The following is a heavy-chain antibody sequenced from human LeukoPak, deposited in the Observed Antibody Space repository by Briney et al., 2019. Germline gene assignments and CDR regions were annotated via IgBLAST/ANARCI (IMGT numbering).Heavy chain of an antibody. D-gene: IGHD3-22*01. CDR1: GYTFTSYG. CDR2: ISAYSGNT. J-gene: IGHJ3*02. CDR3: ARDQAGYYYDSSGRPVGDAFDI. Sequence: ASVKVSCKASGYTFTSYGISWVRQAPGQGLEWMGWISAYSGNTNYAQKLQGRVTMTTDTSTSTAYMELRSLRSDDTAVYYCARDQAGYYYDSSGRPVGDAFDIWGQGTMVTVSS. V-gene: IGHV1-18*01.